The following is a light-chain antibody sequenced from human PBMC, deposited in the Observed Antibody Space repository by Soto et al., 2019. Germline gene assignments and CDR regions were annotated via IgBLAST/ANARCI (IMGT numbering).Light chain of an antibody. Sequence: QSVLTQPPSVSAAPGQTVTISCSGGTSNIGNNYVSWYQQLPRTAPKLLIYDNNKRPSGIPDRFSGSKSGTSATLGITGLLTGDEADYYCGTWDSSLSAVVFGGGTQLTVL. CDR2: DNN. J-gene: IGLJ3*02. V-gene: IGLV1-51*01. CDR1: TSNIGNNY. CDR3: GTWDSSLSAVV.